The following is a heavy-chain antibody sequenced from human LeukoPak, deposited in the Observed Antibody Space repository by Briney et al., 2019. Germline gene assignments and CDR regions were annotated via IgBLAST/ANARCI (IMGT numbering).Heavy chain of an antibody. Sequence: GGSLRLSCAASGFTFSSYAMHWVRQAPGKGLEWVAAISYDGSNKYYADSVKGRFTISRDNSKNTLYLQMNSLRAEDTAVYYCARGISSSSGWLPDYWGQGTLVTVSS. J-gene: IGHJ4*02. V-gene: IGHV3-30-3*01. D-gene: IGHD6-19*01. CDR1: GFTFSSYA. CDR2: ISYDGSNK. CDR3: ARGISSSSGWLPDY.